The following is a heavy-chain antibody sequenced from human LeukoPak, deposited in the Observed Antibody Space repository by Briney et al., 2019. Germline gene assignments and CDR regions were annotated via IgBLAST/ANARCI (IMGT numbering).Heavy chain of an antibody. V-gene: IGHV4-4*02. Sequence: SETLSLTCAVSGDSISSGYWWSWVRQSPGKGLEWIGEIFHSGSTNYNPSLKSRVTISVDKSKSQFSLKLSSVTAADTAVYYCARDLVENSRGHDFWGQGILVIVSS. CDR3: ARDLVENSRGHDF. CDR1: GDSISSGYW. J-gene: IGHJ4*02. CDR2: IFHSGST. D-gene: IGHD2-15*01.